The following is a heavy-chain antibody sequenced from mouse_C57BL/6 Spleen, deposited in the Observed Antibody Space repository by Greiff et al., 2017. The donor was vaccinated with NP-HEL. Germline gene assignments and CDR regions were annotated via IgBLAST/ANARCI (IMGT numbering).Heavy chain of an antibody. CDR2: INPGSGGT. CDR1: GYAFTNYL. Sequence: QVQLQQSGAELVRPGTSVKVSCKASGYAFTNYLIEWVKQRPGQGLEWIGVINPGSGGTNYNEKFKGKATLTADKSSSTAYMQLSSLTSEDSAVYFCARGYDYDTSDYWGQGTTLTVSS. V-gene: IGHV1-54*01. J-gene: IGHJ2*01. CDR3: ARGYDYDTSDY. D-gene: IGHD2-4*01.